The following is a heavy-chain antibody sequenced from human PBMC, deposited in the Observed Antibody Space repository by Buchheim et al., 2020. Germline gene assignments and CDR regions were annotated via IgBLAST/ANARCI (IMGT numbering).Heavy chain of an antibody. J-gene: IGHJ6*02. Sequence: QVQLVQSGAEVKKPGASVKVSCKASGYTFTGYYMHWVRQAPGQGLEWMGRINPNSGGTNYAQKFQGRVTMTRDTSISTAYMVLSMLRADDTAVYYCAGDDSRCSGGNCYGEYGMDVWGQGTT. D-gene: IGHD2-15*01. CDR2: INPNSGGT. V-gene: IGHV1-2*06. CDR3: AGDDSRCSGGNCYGEYGMDV. CDR1: GYTFTGYY.